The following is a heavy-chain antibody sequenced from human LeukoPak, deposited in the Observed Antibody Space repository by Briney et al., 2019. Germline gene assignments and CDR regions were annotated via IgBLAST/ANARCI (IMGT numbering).Heavy chain of an antibody. CDR2: ITWDATST. CDR1: GFTFNDYT. J-gene: IGHJ4*02. V-gene: IGHV3-43*01. D-gene: IGHD5-18*01. CDR3: AKASMGYTYGHLTGIDF. Sequence: GGSLILSCAASGFTFNDYTMHWVRQAPGKGLEWISFITWDATSTYYADSVKGRFTISRDNSDDSLYLQMKSLRSEDTAFYYCAKASMGYTYGHLTGIDFWGQGTLVTVSS.